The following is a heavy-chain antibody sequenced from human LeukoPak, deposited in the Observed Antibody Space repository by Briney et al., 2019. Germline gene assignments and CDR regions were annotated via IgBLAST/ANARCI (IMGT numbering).Heavy chain of an antibody. J-gene: IGHJ3*02. D-gene: IGHD3-16*01. Sequence: GRSLRLSCAASGFIFSSYGMHWVRQAPGKGLEGVAFLSYDGSSKYYADSVKGRFTISRDDARNTLFLQMHSLRAEDTALYYCARGVGGLTYTDIWGQGTMVTVSS. CDR3: ARGVGGLTYTDI. CDR2: LSYDGSSK. V-gene: IGHV3-30*19. CDR1: GFIFSSYG.